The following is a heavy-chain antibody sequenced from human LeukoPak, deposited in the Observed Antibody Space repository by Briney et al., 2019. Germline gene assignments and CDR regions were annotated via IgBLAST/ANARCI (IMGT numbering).Heavy chain of an antibody. CDR3: ARDTGSPPPDY. V-gene: IGHV3-66*01. Sequence: GGSLRLSCAASGFTVSTNYMSWVRQAPGKGLEWVSLVYSGGTTYHADSVKGRFTISRDDSKNTVYLQMNSLRAEDTAVYYCARDTGSPPPDYWGQGTLVTVSS. D-gene: IGHD1-26*01. CDR1: GFTVSTNY. CDR2: VYSGGTT. J-gene: IGHJ4*02.